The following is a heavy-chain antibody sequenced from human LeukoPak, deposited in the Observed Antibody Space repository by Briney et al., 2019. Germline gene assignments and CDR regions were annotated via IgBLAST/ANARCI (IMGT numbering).Heavy chain of an antibody. CDR3: ARMIDDPSIDY. D-gene: IGHD3-22*01. V-gene: IGHV3-48*04. CDR1: GFTFSSYS. Sequence: GGSLRLSCAASGFTFSSYSMNWVRQAPGKGLEWVSYISSSGSTIYYADSVKGRFTISRDNAKNSLYLQMNSLRAEDTAVYYCARMIDDPSIDYWGQGTLVTVSS. J-gene: IGHJ4*02. CDR2: ISSSGSTI.